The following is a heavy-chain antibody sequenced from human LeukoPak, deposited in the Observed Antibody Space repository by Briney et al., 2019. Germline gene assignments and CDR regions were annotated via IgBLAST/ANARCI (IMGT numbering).Heavy chain of an antibody. J-gene: IGHJ5*02. CDR1: GGSISSYY. Sequence: PSETLSLTCTVSGGSISSYYWSWIRQPPGKGLEWIGYIYYSGSTNYNPSLKSRVTISVDTSKSQFSLKMTSMTAADTAVYYCARDRLYCSGRSCYTVNWFDRWGQGTLVTVSS. CDR3: ARDRLYCSGRSCYTVNWFDR. D-gene: IGHD2-15*01. CDR2: IYYSGST. V-gene: IGHV4-59*01.